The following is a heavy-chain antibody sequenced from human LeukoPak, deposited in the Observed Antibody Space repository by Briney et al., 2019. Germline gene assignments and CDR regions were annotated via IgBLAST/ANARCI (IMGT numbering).Heavy chain of an antibody. D-gene: IGHD6-6*01. V-gene: IGHV4-4*07. Sequence: SETLSLTCTVSGGSISNYYWSWIRQPPGKGLEWIGRIYTSGSTNYNPSLKSRVTISIDKSKNPFSLKLTSVTAADTAVYYCARLKQLDIDYWGQGTLVTVSS. J-gene: IGHJ4*02. CDR2: IYTSGST. CDR3: ARLKQLDIDY. CDR1: GGSISNYY.